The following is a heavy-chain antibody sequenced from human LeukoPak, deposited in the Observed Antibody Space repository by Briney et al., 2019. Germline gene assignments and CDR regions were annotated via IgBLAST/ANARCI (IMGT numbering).Heavy chain of an antibody. J-gene: IGHJ4*02. CDR1: GFTFSSHG. D-gene: IGHD3-9*01. CDR3: AKDLWPYYDILTGHPGIYDY. Sequence: GETLRLSCAASGFTFSSHGMNWVRQAPGKGLEWVSGISGSGGNTYYADSVKGRFTISRDNSKNTLYLQMNSLRAEDTAVYYCAKDLWPYYDILTGHPGIYDYWGQGTLVTVSS. CDR2: ISGSGGNT. V-gene: IGHV3-23*01.